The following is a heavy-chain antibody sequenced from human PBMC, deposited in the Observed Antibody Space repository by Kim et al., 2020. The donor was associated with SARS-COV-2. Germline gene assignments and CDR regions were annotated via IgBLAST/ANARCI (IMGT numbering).Heavy chain of an antibody. V-gene: IGHV3-7*03. J-gene: IGHJ4*02. CDR3: GRGTPGVLNKHVDL. CDR1: DWPFSPYW. D-gene: IGHD3-3*01. CDR2: INEDATEK. Sequence: GGSLRLSCELFDWPFSPYWMNWVRQTPGKGLEWLANINEDATEKYYADSATGRFSVSRDNAKNSLFLQMNSLTVDDTALYYCGRGTPGVLNKHVDLWGQGTLVTVSS.